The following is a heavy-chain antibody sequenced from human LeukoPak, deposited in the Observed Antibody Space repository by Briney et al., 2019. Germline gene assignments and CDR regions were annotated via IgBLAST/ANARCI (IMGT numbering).Heavy chain of an antibody. CDR1: GFTFSSYS. Sequence: GGSLRLSCAASGFTFSSYSMNWVRQAPGKGLEWVSSISSSSSYIYYADLVKGRFTISRDSAKNSLYLQMNSLRAEDTAVYYCARAGSHWHYVYWGQGTVVTVSS. CDR2: ISSSSSYI. CDR3: ARAGSHWHYVY. D-gene: IGHD3-10*01. J-gene: IGHJ4*02. V-gene: IGHV3-21*01.